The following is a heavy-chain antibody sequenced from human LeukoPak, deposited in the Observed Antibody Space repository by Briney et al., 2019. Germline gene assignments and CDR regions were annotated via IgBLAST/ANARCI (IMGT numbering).Heavy chain of an antibody. CDR3: ARGRRVTHFDY. V-gene: IGHV4-34*01. Sequence: SETLSLTCALYRGSFSGYYWSWIRQPPGKGLEWIGEINHSGSTNYNPSLKSRVTISVDTSKNQFSLKLSSVTAADTAVYYCARGRRVTHFDYWGQGTLVTVSS. D-gene: IGHD2-21*02. CDR1: RGSFSGYY. J-gene: IGHJ4*02. CDR2: INHSGST.